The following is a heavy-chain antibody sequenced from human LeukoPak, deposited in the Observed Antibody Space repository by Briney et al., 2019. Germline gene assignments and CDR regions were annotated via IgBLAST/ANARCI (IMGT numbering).Heavy chain of an antibody. CDR1: GFTFDDYA. CDR3: AKDKREVTGTKRRVYYYYYMDV. V-gene: IGHV3-9*01. D-gene: IGHD1-20*01. Sequence: GRSLRLSCAASGFTFDDYAMHWVRQAPGKGLEWVSGISWNSGSIGYADSVKGRFTISRDNAKNSLYLQMNSLRAEDTALYYCAKDKREVTGTKRRVYYYYYMDVWGKGTTVTVSS. CDR2: ISWNSGSI. J-gene: IGHJ6*03.